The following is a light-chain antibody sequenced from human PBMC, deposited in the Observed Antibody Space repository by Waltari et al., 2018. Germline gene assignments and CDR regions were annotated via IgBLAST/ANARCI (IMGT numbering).Light chain of an antibody. CDR1: SNAVGGYNS. J-gene: IGLJ2*01. V-gene: IGLV2-14*01. Sequence: QSALTQPASVSGSPGQSVTLVCAGTSNAVGGYNSVSWYQEHPGQAPRVIIYDVSDRPSGVSDRFSGSKSGNTASLTISGLQAEDEADYYCSSQSSNDVVLFGGGTKLTVL. CDR2: DVS. CDR3: SSQSSNDVVL.